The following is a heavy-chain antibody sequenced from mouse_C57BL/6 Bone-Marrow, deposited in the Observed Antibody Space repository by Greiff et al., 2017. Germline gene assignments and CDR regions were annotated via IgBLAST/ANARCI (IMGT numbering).Heavy chain of an antibody. V-gene: IGHV8-8*01. CDR2: ICWDDDK. Sequence: QVTLQVRGPGILQPSQTLSLTCSFSGFSLRTFGMGVGWIRQPSGKGLEWLAHICWDDDKYYNPALKSRTSIFKDSSKNQVFLKIDNVDTADTATYYCARTLYYYGSSRDYFDYWGQGTTLTVSS. CDR3: ARTLYYYGSSRDYFDY. CDR1: GFSLRTFGMG. D-gene: IGHD1-1*01. J-gene: IGHJ2*01.